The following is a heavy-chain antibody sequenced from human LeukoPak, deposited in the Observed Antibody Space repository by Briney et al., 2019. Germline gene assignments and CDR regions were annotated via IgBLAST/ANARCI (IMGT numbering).Heavy chain of an antibody. CDR2: ISGSGGST. J-gene: IGHJ4*02. D-gene: IGHD2-21*01. CDR1: GFTLSSYA. CDR3: DRGIDY. V-gene: IGHV3-23*01. Sequence: GGSLRLSCAASGFTLSSYAMSSVRQAPGKGLEWVSAISGSGGSTYYADSVKGRFTISRDNSKNTLYLQMNSLTAEDTVVYYCDRGIDYWGQGTLVTVSS.